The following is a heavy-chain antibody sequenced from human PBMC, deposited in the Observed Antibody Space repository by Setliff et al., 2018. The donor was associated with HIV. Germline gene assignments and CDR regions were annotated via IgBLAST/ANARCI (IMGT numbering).Heavy chain of an antibody. CDR2: IVPKFGTP. D-gene: IGHD3-10*01. J-gene: IGHJ3*02. Sequence: SVKVSCKTSGDSFSNYAITWVRQAPGQGLEWMGGIVPKFGTPNYAERFQGRVTITADKSTSTIYMELSSLRSDDTAVYYCARGQGVHFWVNDAFDIWGQGTMVTVSS. CDR1: GDSFSNYA. V-gene: IGHV1-69*06. CDR3: ARGQGVHFWVNDAFDI.